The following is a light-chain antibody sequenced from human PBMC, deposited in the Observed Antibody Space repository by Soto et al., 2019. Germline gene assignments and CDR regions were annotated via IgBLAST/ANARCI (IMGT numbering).Light chain of an antibody. Sequence: EIVLTQSPGTLSLSPGERATLSCRASQSVSSSYLAWYQQKPGQAPRLLIYGASSRANGIPDRFSGSGSGTDFTLTISRLEPEDFAVYYCQQYGSSPIFTFGTGTKVDIK. J-gene: IGKJ3*01. CDR2: GAS. V-gene: IGKV3-20*01. CDR1: QSVSSSY. CDR3: QQYGSSPIFT.